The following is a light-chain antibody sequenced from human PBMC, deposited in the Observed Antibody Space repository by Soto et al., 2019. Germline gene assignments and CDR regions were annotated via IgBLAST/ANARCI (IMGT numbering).Light chain of an antibody. J-gene: IGLJ1*01. CDR1: SSDVGGYNY. CDR3: SSYAGSNNLRYV. V-gene: IGLV2-8*01. CDR2: EVS. Sequence: QSALTQPPSPSGSPGQSVTISCTGTSSDVGGYNYVSWYQQHPGKAPKLMIYEVSKRPSGVPDRFSGSKSGNTASLTVSGHQAEDEADYYCSSYAGSNNLRYVFGTGTKVTVL.